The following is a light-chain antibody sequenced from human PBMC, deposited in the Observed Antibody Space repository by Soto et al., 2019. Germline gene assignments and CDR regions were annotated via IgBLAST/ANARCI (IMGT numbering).Light chain of an antibody. CDR1: QSVSSN. V-gene: IGKV3-15*01. CDR2: GAS. J-gene: IGKJ1*01. CDR3: QQYNDWRT. Sequence: EIVMTQSPATLSVSPGERATLSCRASQSVSSNLAWYQQKPGQAPRLLIYGASTRAPGIPARFSGSGSGTEFTLTISSLQSEDFAGYYCQQYNDWRTFGQGTKVEIK.